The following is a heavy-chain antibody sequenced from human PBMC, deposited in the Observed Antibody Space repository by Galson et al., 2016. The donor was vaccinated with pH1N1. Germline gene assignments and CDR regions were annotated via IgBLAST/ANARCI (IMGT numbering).Heavy chain of an antibody. J-gene: IGHJ4*02. D-gene: IGHD2-8*01. V-gene: IGHV3-7*01. CDR3: VRAVGSNDSY. CDR1: GFTISSYW. Sequence: SLRLSCAASGFTISSYWMNWVRQAPGKGLEWVANIKHDGSDKYYVDSVKGRFTISRDNAKNSLYLQMNSLRAEDTAVYYCVRAVGSNDSYWGQGTLVTVSS. CDR2: IKHDGSDK.